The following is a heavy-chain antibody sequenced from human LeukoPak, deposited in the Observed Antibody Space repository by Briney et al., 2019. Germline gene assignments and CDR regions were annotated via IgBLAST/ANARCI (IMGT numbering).Heavy chain of an antibody. CDR1: GFPFDDYG. J-gene: IGHJ4*02. CDR3: AGERRGSYFHDS. V-gene: IGHV3-20*04. Sequence: GGSLRLSCAASGFPFDDYGMSWVRQAPGKGLEWVSGMNWNGVTTAYGDSVKGRFSISRDNAKSSLFLQMDSLRVEDTALYFCAGERRGSYFHDSWGQGTLVTVSS. D-gene: IGHD1-26*01. CDR2: MNWNGVTT.